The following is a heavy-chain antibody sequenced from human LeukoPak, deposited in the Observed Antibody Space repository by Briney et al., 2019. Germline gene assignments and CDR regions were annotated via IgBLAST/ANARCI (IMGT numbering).Heavy chain of an antibody. CDR1: GGTFSSYA. CDR3: AREINDYGEG. CDR2: IIPIFGTA. V-gene: IGHV1-69*05. Sequence: SVKVSCKASGGTFSSYAISWVRQAPGQGLEWMGRIIPIFGTANYAQKFQGRVTITTGESTSTAYMELSSLRSEDTAVYYCAREINDYGEGWGQGTLVTVSS. J-gene: IGHJ4*02. D-gene: IGHD4-17*01.